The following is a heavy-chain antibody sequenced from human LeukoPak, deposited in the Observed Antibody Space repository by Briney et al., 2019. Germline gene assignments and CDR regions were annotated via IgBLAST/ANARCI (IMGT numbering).Heavy chain of an antibody. Sequence: GGSLRLPCAASGFTFSIYAMTWVRQAPGKGLEWVSAIGGSGGDTYYADSVKGRFTIPRDNSKNTVYLQMNSLRAEDTAVYYCATYGAGTYVDWGQGTLVTVSS. CDR1: GFTFSIYA. V-gene: IGHV3-23*01. D-gene: IGHD3-10*01. J-gene: IGHJ4*02. CDR3: ATYGAGTYVD. CDR2: IGGSGGDT.